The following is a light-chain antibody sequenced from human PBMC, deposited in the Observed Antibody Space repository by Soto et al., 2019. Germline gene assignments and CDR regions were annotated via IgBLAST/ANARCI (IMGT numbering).Light chain of an antibody. CDR1: QSVGGS. J-gene: IGKJ4*01. CDR2: GAS. V-gene: IGKV3-11*01. Sequence: ETVLTQSPGTLSLSPGGRSTLSCMAIQSVGGSLAWYQQRPGQPPRLLIYGASNTATGIPARISGSGSGTDFTLTISSLEPEDFAVYYCQQRSNWTLTFGGGTKVDIK. CDR3: QQRSNWTLT.